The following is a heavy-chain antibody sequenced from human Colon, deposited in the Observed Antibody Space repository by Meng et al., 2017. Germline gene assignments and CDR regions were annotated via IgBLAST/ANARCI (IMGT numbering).Heavy chain of an antibody. V-gene: IGHV1-2*02. Sequence: QVQLGRSGAEVKKPGASVKVSCKTFGYNFISYFMYWVRQAPGQGLEWMGYIDPRNGDTRYHQKFQGRVTMTRDTSITTAYMEMTDLRDDDTAVYYCARDLAGLGGFWGQGTLVTVSS. D-gene: IGHD6-19*01. CDR1: GYNFISYF. CDR2: IDPRNGDT. J-gene: IGHJ4*02. CDR3: ARDLAGLGGF.